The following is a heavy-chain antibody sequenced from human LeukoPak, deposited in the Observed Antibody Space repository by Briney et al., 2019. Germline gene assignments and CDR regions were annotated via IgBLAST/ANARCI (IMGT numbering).Heavy chain of an antibody. CDR2: ISSSSSYI. D-gene: IGHD3-10*01. J-gene: IGHJ3*02. CDR3: ASYYYGSGGDAFDI. V-gene: IGHV3-21*01. CDR1: GFTFSSYS. Sequence: GGSRRLSCAASGFTFSSYSMNWVRQAPGKGLEWVSSISSSSSYIYYADSMKGRFTISRDNAKNSLYLQMNSLRAEDTAVYYCASYYYGSGGDAFDIWGQGTMVTVSS.